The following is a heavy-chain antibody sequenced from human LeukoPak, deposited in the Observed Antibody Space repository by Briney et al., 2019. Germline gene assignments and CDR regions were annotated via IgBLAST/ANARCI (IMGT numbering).Heavy chain of an antibody. CDR3: CTSPSFGSSWYQFNY. D-gene: IGHD6-13*01. J-gene: IGHJ4*02. CDR1: GFTFSNYW. CDR2: ISGRDGRA. Sequence: GGSLRLSCAASGFTFSNYWMSWVRQAPGKGLEWVSAISGRDGRAYYTDSVKGRFTISRDNSKNTLYLQMNNLRAEDTAVYYCCTSPSFGSSWYQFNYWGQGALVIVSS. V-gene: IGHV3-23*01.